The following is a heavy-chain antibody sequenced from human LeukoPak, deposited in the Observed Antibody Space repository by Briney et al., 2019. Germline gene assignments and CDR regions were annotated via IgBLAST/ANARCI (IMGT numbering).Heavy chain of an antibody. J-gene: IGHJ5*02. Sequence: GGSLRLSCAASGFTFSSYWMHWVRQAPGKGLVWVSRINSDGSSTSSADSVKGRFTISRDNAKNTLYLQMNSLRAEDTAVYYCAREGGIVGAFDPWGQGTLVTVSS. CDR3: AREGGIVGAFDP. V-gene: IGHV3-74*01. CDR2: INSDGSST. CDR1: GFTFSSYW. D-gene: IGHD1-26*01.